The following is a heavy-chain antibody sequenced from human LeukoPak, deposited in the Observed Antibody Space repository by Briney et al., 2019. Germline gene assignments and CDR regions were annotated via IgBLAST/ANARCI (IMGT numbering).Heavy chain of an antibody. CDR2: IYSGGST. CDR3: ARDGPDDAFDI. J-gene: IGHJ3*02. Sequence: GGSLRLSCAASGFTFSSYAMSWVRQAPGKGLEWVSVIYSGGSTYYADSVKGRFTISRDNSKNTLYLQMNSLRAEDTAVYYCARDGPDDAFDIWGQGTMVTVSS. CDR1: GFTFSSYA. V-gene: IGHV3-66*01. D-gene: IGHD1-14*01.